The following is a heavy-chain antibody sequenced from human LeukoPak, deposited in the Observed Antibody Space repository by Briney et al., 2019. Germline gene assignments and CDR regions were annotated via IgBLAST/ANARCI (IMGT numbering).Heavy chain of an antibody. V-gene: IGHV5-51*01. CDR3: ARHADGGLSIAVYIDY. Sequence: GESLKISCKGSGYSFTSYWIGWVRQMPGKGLEWMGIIYPGDSDTRYSPSFQGQVTISADKSISTAYLQWSSLKASDTAMYYCARHADGGLSIAVYIDYWGQGTLVTVSS. CDR2: IYPGDSDT. CDR1: GYSFTSYW. J-gene: IGHJ4*02. D-gene: IGHD6-19*01.